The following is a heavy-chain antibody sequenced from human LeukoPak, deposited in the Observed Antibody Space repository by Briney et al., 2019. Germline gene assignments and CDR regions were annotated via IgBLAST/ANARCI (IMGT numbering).Heavy chain of an antibody. J-gene: IGHJ4*02. Sequence: ASVKVSCKASGYTFTGYYMHWVRQAPGQGLEWMGRINPNSGGTNYARKFQGRVTMTRDTSISTAYMELSRLRPDDTAAYYCARSSSASRDDYWGQGTLVTVSS. V-gene: IGHV1-2*06. CDR2: INPNSGGT. CDR1: GYTFTGYY. CDR3: ARSSSASRDDY. D-gene: IGHD6-6*01.